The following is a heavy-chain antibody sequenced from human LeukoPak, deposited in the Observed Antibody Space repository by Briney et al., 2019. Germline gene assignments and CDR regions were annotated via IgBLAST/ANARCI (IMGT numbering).Heavy chain of an antibody. D-gene: IGHD3-22*01. CDR3: ARVLSGSWDWFDP. CDR1: GFTFSNYP. V-gene: IGHV3-30-3*01. J-gene: IGHJ5*02. Sequence: PGGSLRLSCAASGFTFSNYPIHWVRQAPGKGLEWVAVISYDGSNKYYADSVRGRFTISRDNAKNTVYLQMNSLRAEDTAVYYCARVLSGSWDWFDPGAREPWSPSPQ. CDR2: ISYDGSNK.